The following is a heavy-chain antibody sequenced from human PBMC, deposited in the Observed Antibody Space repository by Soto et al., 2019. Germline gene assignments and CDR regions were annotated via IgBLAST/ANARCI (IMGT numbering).Heavy chain of an antibody. J-gene: IGHJ4*02. D-gene: IGHD5-12*01. CDR3: ARDQWEMATKYLFDY. V-gene: IGHV3-30*04. CDR1: GFSFNYYA. Sequence: QVQLVESGGGVVQPGRSLRLSCAASGFSFNYYAIHWVRQAPGKGLEWLAVISYDGRNRYYADSVKGRFTISRDNSKKTLYLQIDSLRAEDTAVYYCARDQWEMATKYLFDYWGQGTLVTVSS. CDR2: ISYDGRNR.